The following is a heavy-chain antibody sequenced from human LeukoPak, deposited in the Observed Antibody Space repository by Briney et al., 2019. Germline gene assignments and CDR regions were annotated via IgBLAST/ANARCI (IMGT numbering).Heavy chain of an antibody. J-gene: IGHJ5*02. CDR3: AREGSSSWLNWFDP. CDR1: GGSISSGGYY. D-gene: IGHD6-13*01. V-gene: IGHV4-31*03. Sequence: SETLSLTCTVSGGSISSGGYYWSWIRQHPGKGLEWIGYIYYSGSTYYNPSLKSRVTIPVDTSKNQFSLKLSSVTAADTAVYYCAREGSSSWLNWFDPWGQGTLVTVSS. CDR2: IYYSGST.